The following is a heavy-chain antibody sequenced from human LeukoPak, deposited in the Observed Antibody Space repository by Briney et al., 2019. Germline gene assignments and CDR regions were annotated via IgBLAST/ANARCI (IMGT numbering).Heavy chain of an antibody. CDR2: ISSSSSYI. CDR3: AKQLRFLEWSFDY. CDR1: GFTFSSYS. J-gene: IGHJ4*02. D-gene: IGHD3-3*01. Sequence: PGGSLRLSCAASGFTFSSYSMNWVRQAPGKGLEWVSSISSSSSYIYYADSVKGRFTISRDNSKNTLYLQMNSLRAEDTAVYYCAKQLRFLEWSFDYWGQGTLVTVSS. V-gene: IGHV3-21*04.